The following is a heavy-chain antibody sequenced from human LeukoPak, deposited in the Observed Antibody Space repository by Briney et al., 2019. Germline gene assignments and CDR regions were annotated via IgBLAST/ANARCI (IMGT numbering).Heavy chain of an antibody. CDR1: GFTFSSYW. V-gene: IGHV3-7*03. D-gene: IGHD5-12*01. Sequence: GGSLRLSCAASGFTFSSYWMSWVRQAPGKGLEWVANIKQDGSEKYYVGSVKGRFTISRDNAKNSLYLQMNSLRAEDTAVYYCASILRGYSGYDFFGYWGQGTLVTVSS. CDR3: ASILRGYSGYDFFGY. J-gene: IGHJ4*02. CDR2: IKQDGSEK.